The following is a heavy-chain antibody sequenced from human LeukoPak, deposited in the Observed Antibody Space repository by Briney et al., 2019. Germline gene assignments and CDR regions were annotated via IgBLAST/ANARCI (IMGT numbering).Heavy chain of an antibody. Sequence: VASVKVSCKASGYTFTSYDINWVRQATGQGLVWMGWMNPNSGNTGYAQKFQGRVTMTRNTSISTAYMELSSLRSEDTAVYYCARGRRTRDGGNPPDIWGQGTMDTVSS. CDR3: ARGRRTRDGGNPPDI. V-gene: IGHV1-8*01. D-gene: IGHD4-23*01. J-gene: IGHJ3*02. CDR1: GYTFTSYD. CDR2: MNPNSGNT.